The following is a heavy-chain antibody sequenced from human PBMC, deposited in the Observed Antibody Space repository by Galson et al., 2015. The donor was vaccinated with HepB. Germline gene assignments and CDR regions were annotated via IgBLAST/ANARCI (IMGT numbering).Heavy chain of an antibody. CDR1: GFIFNSYA. J-gene: IGHJ6*02. V-gene: IGHV3-30-3*01. D-gene: IGHD3-3*01. CDR2: ISYNGNTK. Sequence: CAASGFIFNSYAMHWVRQAPGKGLEWVALISYNGNTKYSAGSVKGRFTISRDNYKNMLSLQMNSLTAEDTAVYYCARVRQNTVFYGLDVWGQGTTVIVSS. CDR3: ARVRQNTVFYGLDV.